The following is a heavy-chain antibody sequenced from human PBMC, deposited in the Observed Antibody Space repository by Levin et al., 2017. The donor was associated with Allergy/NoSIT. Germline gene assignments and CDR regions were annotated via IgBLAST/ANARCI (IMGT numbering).Heavy chain of an antibody. CDR1: GFTLSSFA. V-gene: IGHV3-23*01. D-gene: IGHD6-19*01. CDR2: IGGGGGST. Sequence: PGGSLRLSCGASGFTLSSFAMSWVRQAPGKGLEWVSAIGGGGGSTYYADSVKGRFSISRDVSKHTLYLQMNSLRAEDTAVYYCAKDGRRIAVTGTYYFDYWGQGTLVTVSS. CDR3: AKDGRRIAVTGTYYFDY. J-gene: IGHJ4*02.